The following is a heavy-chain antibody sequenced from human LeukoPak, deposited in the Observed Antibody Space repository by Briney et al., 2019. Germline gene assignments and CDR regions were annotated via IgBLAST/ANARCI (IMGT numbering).Heavy chain of an antibody. J-gene: IGHJ4*02. Sequence: SETLSLTCGVYGGSFSGHYWSWIRQPPGKGLEWIGEINHSGSTNYNPSLKSRGTISVDTSNNQFSLKLSSVTAADTAVYYCGRTMGNTNFDYWGQGTLVTVSS. V-gene: IGHV4-34*01. CDR3: GRTMGNTNFDY. D-gene: IGHD3-10*01. CDR1: GGSFSGHY. CDR2: INHSGST.